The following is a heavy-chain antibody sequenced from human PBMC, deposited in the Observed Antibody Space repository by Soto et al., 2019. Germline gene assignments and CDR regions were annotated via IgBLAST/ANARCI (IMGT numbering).Heavy chain of an antibody. J-gene: IGHJ6*02. CDR3: ARDLWGYCGADCYPLDV. V-gene: IGHV4-59*01. D-gene: IGHD2-21*02. CDR2: LYNTGST. Sequence: QVRLQESGPGLVKPSETLSHTCTVSGASISRYYWSWMRQSPGKGLERIGYLYNTGSTIYDPSLQSRVTISVDTSKNQFSLKMNSVTAADTAVYYCARDLWGYCGADCYPLDVWGQGTTVTVSS. CDR1: GASISRYY.